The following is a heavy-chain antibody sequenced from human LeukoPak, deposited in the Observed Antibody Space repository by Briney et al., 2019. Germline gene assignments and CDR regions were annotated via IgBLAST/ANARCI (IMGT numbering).Heavy chain of an antibody. CDR2: IWYDGSNK. J-gene: IGHJ4*02. Sequence: GRSLRLSCAASGFTFSSYGMHWVRQAPGKGLEWVAVIWYDGSNKYYADSVKGRFTISRDNSKNTLYLQVNSLRAEDTAVYYCARDLRLRRIAAAGTPGYWGQGTLVTVSS. D-gene: IGHD6-13*01. V-gene: IGHV3-33*01. CDR1: GFTFSSYG. CDR3: ARDLRLRRIAAAGTPGY.